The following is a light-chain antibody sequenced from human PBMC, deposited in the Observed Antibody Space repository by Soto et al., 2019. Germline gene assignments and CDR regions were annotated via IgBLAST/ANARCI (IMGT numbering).Light chain of an antibody. CDR2: GAS. J-gene: IGKJ1*01. CDR3: QQYGSSGT. Sequence: EIVLTQSPGTLSLSPGERATLSCRASQSVSSSYLAWYQQKPGQAPRLLIYGASSRATGIPDRFSGSGSGTDFTLTISRLEPDDLAVYYCQQYGSSGTFGQATKVEIK. CDR1: QSVSSSY. V-gene: IGKV3-20*01.